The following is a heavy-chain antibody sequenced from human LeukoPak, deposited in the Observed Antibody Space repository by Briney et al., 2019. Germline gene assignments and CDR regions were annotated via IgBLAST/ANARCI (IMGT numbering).Heavy chain of an antibody. J-gene: IGHJ4*02. CDR1: GYTFTSYA. Sequence: GASVKVSCKASGYTFTSYAMHWVRQAPGQRLEWMGWINAGNGNTKYSQKFQDRVTITRDTSASTAYKELSSLRSEDTAVYYCARGRELLAIDYWGQGTLVTVSS. V-gene: IGHV1-3*01. CDR3: ARGRELLAIDY. CDR2: INAGNGNT. D-gene: IGHD1-26*01.